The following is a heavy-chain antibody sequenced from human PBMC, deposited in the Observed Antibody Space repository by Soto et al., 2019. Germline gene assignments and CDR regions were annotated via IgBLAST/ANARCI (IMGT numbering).Heavy chain of an antibody. Sequence: SVKVSCKASVFTFTSSAMQWVRQARGQRLEWIGWIVVGSGNTNYAQKFQERVTITRDMSTRTAYMELSSLRSYDTAVYYCAASSYNWNDGLDYWGQGTLVTVSS. CDR1: VFTFTSSA. V-gene: IGHV1-58*02. J-gene: IGHJ4*02. CDR2: IVVGSGNT. D-gene: IGHD1-20*01. CDR3: AASSYNWNDGLDY.